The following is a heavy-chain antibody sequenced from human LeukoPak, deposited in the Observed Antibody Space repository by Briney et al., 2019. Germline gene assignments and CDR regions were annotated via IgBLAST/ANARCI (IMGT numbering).Heavy chain of an antibody. V-gene: IGHV3-30*04. CDR3: ARDLDGYNRIRLLFDY. J-gene: IGHJ4*02. CDR1: GFTFSDSA. D-gene: IGHD5-24*01. Sequence: GGSLRLPCAASGFTFSDSAMHWVRQAPGKGLEWVAVISYDGSNKYYADSVKGRFTISRDNSKNTLYLQMNSLRAEDTAVYYCARDLDGYNRIRLLFDYWGQGTLVTVSS. CDR2: ISYDGSNK.